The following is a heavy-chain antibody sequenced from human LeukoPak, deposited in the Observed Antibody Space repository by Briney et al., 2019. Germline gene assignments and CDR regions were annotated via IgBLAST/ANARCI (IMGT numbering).Heavy chain of an antibody. CDR2: ISSSSSYI. V-gene: IGHV3-21*01. CDR3: ARDPNIVVVPAASNWFDP. D-gene: IGHD2-2*01. J-gene: IGHJ5*02. CDR1: GFTFSSYS. Sequence: GGSLRLSCAAPGFTFSSYSMNWVRQAPGKGLEWVSSISSSSSYIYYADSVKGRFTISRDNAKNSLYLQMNSLRAEDTAVYYCARDPNIVVVPAASNWFDPWGQGTLVTVSS.